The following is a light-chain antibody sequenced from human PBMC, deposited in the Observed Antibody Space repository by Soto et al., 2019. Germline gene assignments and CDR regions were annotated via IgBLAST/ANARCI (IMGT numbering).Light chain of an antibody. V-gene: IGKV3-15*01. CDR1: QSVSSN. Sequence: EIVMAQSTATLSVVPGSRATLSCRASQSVSSNLAWYQHKPGQAPRLLTYGASTRATGIPARFSGSGSGTEFTLTISSLQPEDFAVYYCQQYYNWPRTFGQGTKVDI. CDR3: QQYYNWPRT. J-gene: IGKJ1*01. CDR2: GAS.